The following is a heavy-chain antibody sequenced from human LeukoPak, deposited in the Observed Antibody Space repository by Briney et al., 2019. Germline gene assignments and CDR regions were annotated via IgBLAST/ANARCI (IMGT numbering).Heavy chain of an antibody. CDR3: AKDASNGWRWGAFDV. CDR2: ITFSGGAT. J-gene: IGHJ3*01. Sequence: GGSLRLSCAASGFTFSSYSMGWVRQAPEKGLEWVSAITFSGGATYYGDSVKGRFTISGDNSKNTLYLQMNSLTAEDTAVYYCAKDASNGWRWGAFDVWGQGTMVTVSS. D-gene: IGHD6-25*01. V-gene: IGHV3-23*01. CDR1: GFTFSSYS.